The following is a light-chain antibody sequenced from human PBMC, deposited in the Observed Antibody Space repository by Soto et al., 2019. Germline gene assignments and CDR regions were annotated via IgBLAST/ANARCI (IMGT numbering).Light chain of an antibody. CDR1: QSVSSAY. V-gene: IGKV3-20*01. CDR3: QQYANSRWP. Sequence: ETVLTQSPGTLSLSPGDRATLSCRASQSVSSAYLAWYQQTPGQAPRLLIYVASSRAAGIPDRFSGSGSGTAFTLTISRLEPEDFAVYYCQQYANSRWPFGQGTKVEIK. CDR2: VAS. J-gene: IGKJ1*01.